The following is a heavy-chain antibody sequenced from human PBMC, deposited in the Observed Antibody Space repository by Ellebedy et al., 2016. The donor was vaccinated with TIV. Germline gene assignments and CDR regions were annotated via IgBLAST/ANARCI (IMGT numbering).Heavy chain of an antibody. V-gene: IGHV3-23*01. Sequence: GESLKISCAASGINVSTNYMIWVRQAPGKGLEWVSTIGGTGGTTYYRESVKGRFTVSRDTSRNTLYLQMSSLRAEDTAVYYCAKLPVAYNWNYADDYWGQGTLVTVSS. CDR3: AKLPVAYNWNYADDY. CDR1: GINVSTNY. CDR2: IGGTGGTT. J-gene: IGHJ4*02. D-gene: IGHD1-7*01.